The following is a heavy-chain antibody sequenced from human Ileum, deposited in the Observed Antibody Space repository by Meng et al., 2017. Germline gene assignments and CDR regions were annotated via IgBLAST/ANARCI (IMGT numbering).Heavy chain of an antibody. CDR1: GFTFTSYD. CDR2: IRSVRDST. D-gene: IGHD1-26*01. J-gene: IGHJ4*02. CDR3: ARAYSGSYGLFHFDY. Sequence: GESLKISCAASGFTFTSYDMTWVRQAPGKGLEWVSCIRSVRDSTTYADSVKGRFTISRDNSKNTLYLQMNSLRAEDTAVYYCARAYSGSYGLFHFDYWGQGMLVTVSS. V-gene: IGHV3-23*01.